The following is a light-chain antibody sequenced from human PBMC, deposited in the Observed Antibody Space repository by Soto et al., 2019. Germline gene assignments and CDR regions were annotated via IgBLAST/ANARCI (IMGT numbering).Light chain of an antibody. Sequence: LTQPASVSWSPGQSITISCTGTSSDVGSDNLVSWYQQHPGKAPKLMIYEGSKRPSGVSNRFSGSKSGNTASLTISGLQAEDEADYYCCSYAGSSTAIFGGGTKVTVL. V-gene: IGLV2-23*01. CDR2: EGS. CDR1: SSDVGSDNL. CDR3: CSYAGSSTAI. J-gene: IGLJ2*01.